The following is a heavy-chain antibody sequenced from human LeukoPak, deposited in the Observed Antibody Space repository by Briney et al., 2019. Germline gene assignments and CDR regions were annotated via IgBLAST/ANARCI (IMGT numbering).Heavy chain of an antibody. J-gene: IGHJ4*02. CDR2: IKEDGREE. V-gene: IGHV3-7*01. CDR1: GFTFSNYW. Sequence: GGSLRLSCVASGFTFSNYWMAWVRRAPGRGLEDMAKIKEDGREEYYVDSVRGRFTISRDNAKNSLYLQMNSLRGEDTAVYYCARDPGYRSIDYWGQGTLVTVSS. D-gene: IGHD5-18*01. CDR3: ARDPGYRSIDY.